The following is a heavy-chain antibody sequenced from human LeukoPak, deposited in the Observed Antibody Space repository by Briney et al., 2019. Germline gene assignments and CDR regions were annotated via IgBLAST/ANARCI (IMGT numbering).Heavy chain of an antibody. CDR3: ARVTQWLVLDY. J-gene: IGHJ4*02. D-gene: IGHD6-19*01. V-gene: IGHV3-11*01. Sequence: PGGSLRLSCAASGFNVSSNYMSWIRQAPGKGLEWVSYISSSGSTIYYADSVKGRFTISRDNAKNSLYLQMNSLRAEDTAVYYCARVTQWLVLDYWGQGTLVTVSS. CDR2: ISSSGSTI. CDR1: GFNVSSNY.